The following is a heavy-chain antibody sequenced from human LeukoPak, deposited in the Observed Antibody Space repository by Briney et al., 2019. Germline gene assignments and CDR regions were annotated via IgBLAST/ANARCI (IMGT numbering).Heavy chain of an antibody. Sequence: SETLSLTCTVSGGSISSSSYYWGWIRQPPGKGPEWIGSIYYSGSTYYNPSLKSRVTISVDTSKNQFSLKLSSVTAADTAVYYCARDWELTGVDYWGQGTLVTVSS. V-gene: IGHV4-39*07. CDR3: ARDWELTGVDY. D-gene: IGHD1-26*01. CDR2: IYYSGST. CDR1: GGSISSSSYY. J-gene: IGHJ4*02.